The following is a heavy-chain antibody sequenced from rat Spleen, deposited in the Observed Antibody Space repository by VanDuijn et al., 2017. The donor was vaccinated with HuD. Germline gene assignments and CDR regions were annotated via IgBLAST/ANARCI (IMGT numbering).Heavy chain of an antibody. CDR1: GFSLTSYN. J-gene: IGHJ3*01. CDR2: IWTGGST. V-gene: IGHV2-30*01. CDR3: ARWKYTTDWFAY. Sequence: QVQLKESGPALVQPSQTLSLTCTVSGFSLTSYNVHWVRQPTGKGLEWMGVIWTGGSTDYSSALKSRLSISRDTSKSQVFLKMNSLQSEDTAMYFCARWKYTTDWFAYWGQGTLVTVSS. D-gene: IGHD1-6*01.